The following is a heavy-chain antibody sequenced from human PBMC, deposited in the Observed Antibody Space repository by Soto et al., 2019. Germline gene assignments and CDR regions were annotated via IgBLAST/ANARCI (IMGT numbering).Heavy chain of an antibody. CDR1: GYTFTSYY. V-gene: IGHV1-46*01. D-gene: IGHD5-12*01. CDR3: ARDLGPEMATSLFDY. CDR2: INPSGGST. Sequence: EASVKVSCKASGYTFTSYYMHWVRQAPGQGLEWMGIINPSGGSTSYAQKFQGRVTMTRDTSTSTVYMELSSLRSEDTAVYYCARDLGPEMATSLFDYWGQGTLVTVSS. J-gene: IGHJ4*02.